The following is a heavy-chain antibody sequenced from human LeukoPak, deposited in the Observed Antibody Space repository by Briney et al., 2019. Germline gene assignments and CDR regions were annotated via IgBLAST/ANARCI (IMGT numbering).Heavy chain of an antibody. CDR1: GGSISSGGYY. J-gene: IGHJ4*02. V-gene: IGHV4-30-2*01. CDR2: IYHSGST. D-gene: IGHD3-22*01. Sequence: TSETLSLTCTVSGGSISSGGYYWSWIRQPPGKGLEWIGYIYHSGSTYYNPSLKSRVTISVDRSKNQFSLKLSSVTAADTAVYYCARARYYYDSSGYLDYWGQGTLVTVSS. CDR3: ARARYYYDSSGYLDY.